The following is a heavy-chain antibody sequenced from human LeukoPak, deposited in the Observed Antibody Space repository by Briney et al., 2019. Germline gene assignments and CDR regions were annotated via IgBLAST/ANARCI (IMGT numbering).Heavy chain of an antibody. CDR2: VYYSGSA. V-gene: IGHV4-59*01. D-gene: IGHD6-6*01. CDR3: ARDHIEYSSSHFDY. Sequence: SETLSLTCTVSGGSISRYYWSWIRQPPGKGLEWIGYVYYSGSANYNPSLKSRVTMTRDTSTSTVYMELSSLRSEDTAVYYCARDHIEYSSSHFDYWGQGTLVTVSS. CDR1: GGSISRYY. J-gene: IGHJ4*02.